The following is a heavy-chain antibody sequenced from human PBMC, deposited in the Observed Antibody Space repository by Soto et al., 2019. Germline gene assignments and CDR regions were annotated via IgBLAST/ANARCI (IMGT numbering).Heavy chain of an antibody. CDR2: FDPEDGET. Sequence: ASVKVSCKVSGYTLTELSMHWVRQAPGKGLEWMGGFDPEDGETIYAQKFQGRVTMTEDTSTDTAYMELSSLRSEDTAVYYCATGNRGPGITGNDYWGQGTLVTVSS. J-gene: IGHJ4*02. V-gene: IGHV1-24*01. D-gene: IGHD1-20*01. CDR1: GYTLTELS. CDR3: ATGNRGPGITGNDY.